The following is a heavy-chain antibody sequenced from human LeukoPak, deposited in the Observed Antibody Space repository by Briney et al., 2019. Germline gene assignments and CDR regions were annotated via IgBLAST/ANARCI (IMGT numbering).Heavy chain of an antibody. CDR1: GYSISSGYY. J-gene: IGHJ3*02. CDR2: IYHSGST. V-gene: IGHV4-38-2*01. CDR3: ARLGARNAFDI. Sequence: SETLSLTCAMSGYSISSGYYWGWVRQPPGKGLEWIGIIYHSGSTFLNPSLKSRVTISVDTSKNHLSLKLSSVTAADTAVYYCARLGARNAFDIWGQGTVVTVSS.